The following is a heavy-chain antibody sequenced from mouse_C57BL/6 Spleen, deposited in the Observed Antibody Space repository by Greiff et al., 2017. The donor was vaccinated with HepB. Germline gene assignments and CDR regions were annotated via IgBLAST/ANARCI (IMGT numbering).Heavy chain of an antibody. D-gene: IGHD6-1*01. CDR3: TGGSLPYYAMDY. V-gene: IGHV6-3*01. J-gene: IGHJ4*01. Sequence: EVKVEESGGGLVQPGGSMKLSCVASGFTFSNYWMNWVRQSPEKGLEWVAQIRLKSDNYATHYAESVKGRLTISRDDSKSSVYLQMNNLRAEDTGIYYCTGGSLPYYAMDYWGQGTSVTGSS. CDR2: IRLKSDNYAT. CDR1: GFTFSNYW.